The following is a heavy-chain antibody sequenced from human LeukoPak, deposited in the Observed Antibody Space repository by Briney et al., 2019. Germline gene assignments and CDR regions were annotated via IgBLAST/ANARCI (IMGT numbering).Heavy chain of an antibody. CDR3: AKDDADGSFDY. J-gene: IGHJ4*02. CDR2: ISGGGST. V-gene: IGHV3-23*01. D-gene: IGHD5-24*01. CDR1: GFTFSSYA. Sequence: GGSLRLSCAASGFTFSSYAMSWVRRAPGKGLEWVSAISGGGSTYYEDSVKGRFTISRDNSKNTLYLQINSLRAEDTAVYYCAKDDADGSFDYWGQGTLVTVSS.